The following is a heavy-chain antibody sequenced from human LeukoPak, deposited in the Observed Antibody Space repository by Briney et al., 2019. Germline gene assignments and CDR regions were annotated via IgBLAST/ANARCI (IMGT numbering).Heavy chain of an antibody. CDR3: AKYPTSGFIATFDI. V-gene: IGHV3-23*01. CDR1: GFTFSRYA. D-gene: IGHD2-15*01. CDR2: ISGSGDKT. J-gene: IGHJ3*02. Sequence: GRSLRLSCAASGFTFSRYAMSWVRQAPGKGLEWVSCISGSGDKTYYLDSVKGRYTYSRHNSNKTLYVEMYSLRGEDSVVYYGAKYPTSGFIATFDIWGLGTMVIVST.